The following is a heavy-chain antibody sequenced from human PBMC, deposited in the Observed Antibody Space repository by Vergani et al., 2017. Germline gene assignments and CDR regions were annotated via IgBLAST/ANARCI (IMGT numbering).Heavy chain of an antibody. V-gene: IGHV3-30*03. CDR3: ARGNYYGSGTYVDP. J-gene: IGHJ5*02. D-gene: IGHD3-10*01. CDR2: ISYDGTQK. CDR1: GFTSSYYG. Sequence: QVHLVESGGGVVQPGRSLRLSCVVSGFTSSYYGMHWVRQAPGQGLEWVAVISYDGTQKYYADSVKGRFTISRDNSKSTLYLQINNLRVEDTAVYYCARGNYYGSGTYVDPWGQGTLVTVSS.